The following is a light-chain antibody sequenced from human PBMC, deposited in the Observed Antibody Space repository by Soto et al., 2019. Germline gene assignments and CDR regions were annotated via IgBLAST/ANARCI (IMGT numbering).Light chain of an antibody. CDR2: DAS. J-gene: IGKJ1*01. Sequence: DIQMTQSPSSLSASVGDRVTITCQASQDIREYVNWYQLKPGKAPRLLIYDASHLETGVPSKFSGSRSGTEFTLTVSSLQPDDFATFYCQQFHSFPWTFGQGTKVEI. CDR1: QDIREY. CDR3: QQFHSFPWT. V-gene: IGKV1-33*01.